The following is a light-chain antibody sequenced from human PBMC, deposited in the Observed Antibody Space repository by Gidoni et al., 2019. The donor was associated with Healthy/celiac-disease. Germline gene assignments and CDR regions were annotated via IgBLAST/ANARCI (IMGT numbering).Light chain of an antibody. J-gene: IGKJ1*01. CDR3: QQSYSTPWT. V-gene: IGKV1-39*01. CDR2: AAS. Sequence: DIQMTQSPSSLSASVGDRATITCRASLTISSSLNWYQQKPGKAPKLLIYAASGLHSGVPSRSSGSGSGTDFTLTISSLQPEDFATYYCQQSYSTPWTFGRGTKVEI. CDR1: LTISSS.